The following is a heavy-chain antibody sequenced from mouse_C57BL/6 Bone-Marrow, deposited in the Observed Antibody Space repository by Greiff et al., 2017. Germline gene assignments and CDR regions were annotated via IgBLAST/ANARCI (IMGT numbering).Heavy chain of an antibody. J-gene: IGHJ1*03. V-gene: IGHV5-17*01. CDR3: ARRRVYYGSSYGYFDV. CDR1: GFTFSDYG. D-gene: IGHD1-1*01. CDR2: ISSGSSTI. Sequence: EVQVVESGGGLVKPGGSLKLSCAASGFTFSDYGLHWVRQAPEQGLAWVAYISSGSSTIYYADTVKGRFTISRDNAKNTLCLQMTSLRSEDTAMYYGARRRVYYGSSYGYFDVWGTGTTVTVSS.